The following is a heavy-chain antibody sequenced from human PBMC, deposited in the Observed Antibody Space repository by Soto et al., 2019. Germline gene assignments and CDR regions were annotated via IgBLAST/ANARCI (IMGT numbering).Heavy chain of an antibody. CDR1: GLTISGKTY. J-gene: IGHJ3*01. D-gene: IGHD1-1*01. V-gene: IGHV3-53*01. CDR2: LYDVDGS. CDR3: ATWHEREHAFDV. Sequence: DVQLVESGGGLIQPGESLRLSCAAFGLTISGKTYVAWVRQAPGKGLEWVSALYDVDGSFYADSVTGRFTTTSDSSKTTVYLQMNDLRPDDTAVYYCATWHEREHAFDVWGQGTTVTISS.